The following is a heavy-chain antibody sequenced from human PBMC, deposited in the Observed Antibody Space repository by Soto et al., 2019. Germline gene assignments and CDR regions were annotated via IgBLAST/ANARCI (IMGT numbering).Heavy chain of an antibody. D-gene: IGHD3-22*01. V-gene: IGHV4-30-4*01. CDR3: ATETSGSSPLHFDF. Sequence: SETLSLTCTVSGDSVSNADYYWSWIRQPPGKGLEWIGYIYYSGSTYYNPSLKSRVTMSFDTSENQFSLKLSSVTDSDTAMYYCATETSGSSPLHFDFCGQGTLVTGSS. J-gene: IGHJ4*02. CDR2: IYYSGST. CDR1: GDSVSNADYY.